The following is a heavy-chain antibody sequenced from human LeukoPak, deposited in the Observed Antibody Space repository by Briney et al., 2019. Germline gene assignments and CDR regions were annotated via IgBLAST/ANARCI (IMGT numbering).Heavy chain of an antibody. CDR3: AISYCSGGSCYSDY. Sequence: ASVKVSCKASGYTFTSYGISWVRQAPGQGLEWMGWISAYNGNTNYAQKLQGRVTMTTDTSTSTAYMELRSLRSDDTAVYYCAISYCSGGSCYSDYWGQGTLVTVSS. CDR1: GYTFTSYG. CDR2: ISAYNGNT. V-gene: IGHV1-18*01. J-gene: IGHJ4*02. D-gene: IGHD2-15*01.